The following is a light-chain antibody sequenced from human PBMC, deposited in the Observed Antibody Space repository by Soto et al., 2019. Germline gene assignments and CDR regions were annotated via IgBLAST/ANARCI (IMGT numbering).Light chain of an antibody. J-gene: IGKJ5*01. CDR1: QSVAGH. V-gene: IGKV3-11*01. Sequence: EIVLTQSPASLSLSPGERATLSCRASQSVAGHLAWYQQKPGQAPRLLIYAASNRATGIPARFTGSGFGTYFTLTISSLELKDFAVYYCQQRRGVITFGKGTRLEI. CDR2: AAS. CDR3: QQRRGVIT.